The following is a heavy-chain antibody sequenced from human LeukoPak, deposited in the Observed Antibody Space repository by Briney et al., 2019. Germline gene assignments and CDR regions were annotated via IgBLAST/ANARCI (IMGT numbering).Heavy chain of an antibody. Sequence: SEALSLTCTASGGSISSGGYYWNWIRQLPGKGLEWIGYIYYSGSTYYNPSLKSRVTISVDTSKNQFSLRLSSVTAADTAVYYCATSDSSTWYNFDYWGQGTLVTVSS. V-gene: IGHV4-31*03. J-gene: IGHJ4*02. CDR1: GGSISSGGYY. CDR2: IYYSGST. CDR3: ATSDSSTWYNFDY. D-gene: IGHD6-13*01.